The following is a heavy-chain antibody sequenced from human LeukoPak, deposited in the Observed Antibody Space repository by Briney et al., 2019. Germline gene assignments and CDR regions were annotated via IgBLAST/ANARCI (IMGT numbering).Heavy chain of an antibody. CDR1: GFILSDYN. CDR3: ARDLSATARAYDY. J-gene: IGHJ4*02. D-gene: IGHD1-26*01. V-gene: IGHV3-21*01. CDR2: IAISGTYI. Sequence: GGSLRLSCAASGFILSDYNMNWVRQAPGKGLEWVSFIAISGTYITYADSVKGRFTISRDNARNSLYLQMNSLRAEDTAVYYCARDLSATARAYDYWGQGTLVTVSS.